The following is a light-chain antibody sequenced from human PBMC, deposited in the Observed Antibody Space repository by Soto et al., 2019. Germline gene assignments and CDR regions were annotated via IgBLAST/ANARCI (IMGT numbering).Light chain of an antibody. CDR2: AVS. CDR1: QDIDNS. V-gene: IGKV1-33*01. Sequence: IQLTQSPSSLSASVGETVTITCRASQDIDNSLNWYQHQPGKAPKLLIYAVSFLETGVPSRFSGRGSGTVFSLTINSLQADELATYYCQQHDGRPTMTFGQGTRLDIK. J-gene: IGKJ5*01. CDR3: QQHDGRPTMT.